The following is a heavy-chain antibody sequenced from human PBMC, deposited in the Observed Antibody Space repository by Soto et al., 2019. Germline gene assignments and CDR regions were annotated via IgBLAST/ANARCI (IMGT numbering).Heavy chain of an antibody. Sequence: EVQLVQSGAEVKKPGESLKISCKGSGYSFTSYWIGWVRQMPGKGLEWMGIIYPGDSDTRYSPSFQGQVTISADKSISTAYVQWSSLKASDTAMYYCARRYGGTTTTYYYYYYMDVWGKGTTVTVSS. CDR1: GYSFTSYW. CDR3: ARRYGGTTTTYYYYYYMDV. J-gene: IGHJ6*03. D-gene: IGHD4-17*01. V-gene: IGHV5-51*03. CDR2: IYPGDSDT.